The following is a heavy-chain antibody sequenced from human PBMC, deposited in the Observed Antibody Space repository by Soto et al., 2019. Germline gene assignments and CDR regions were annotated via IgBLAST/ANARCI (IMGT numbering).Heavy chain of an antibody. CDR2: ISYDGRNK. J-gene: IGHJ5*02. Sequence: PGGSLRLSCAASGFTFSSYGMDWVRQAPGKGLEWVSFISYDGRNKDYADSVKGRFTISRDNSKNTLYLQMNSLRAEDTAVYYCAKDQVTSGWYKWSWFGPWGQGTLVTVPQ. D-gene: IGHD6-19*01. V-gene: IGHV3-30*18. CDR1: GFTFSSYG. CDR3: AKDQVTSGWYKWSWFGP.